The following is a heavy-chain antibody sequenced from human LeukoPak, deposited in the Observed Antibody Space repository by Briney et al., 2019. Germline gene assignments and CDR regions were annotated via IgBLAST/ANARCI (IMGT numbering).Heavy chain of an antibody. Sequence: GGSLRLSCEASGFTFSSYAMSWVRQAPGRGLEWVAVIWYDGSNKYYADSVKGRFTISRDNSKNTLYLQINGLRAEDTAVYYCARDRSTTAVDYWGQGTLVTVSS. CDR1: GFTFSSYA. J-gene: IGHJ4*02. CDR3: ARDRSTTAVDY. V-gene: IGHV3-33*08. CDR2: IWYDGSNK. D-gene: IGHD1-26*01.